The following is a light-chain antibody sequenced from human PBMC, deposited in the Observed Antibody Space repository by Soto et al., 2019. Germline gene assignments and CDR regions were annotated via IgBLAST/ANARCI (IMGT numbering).Light chain of an antibody. J-gene: IGLJ1*01. V-gene: IGLV2-14*01. CDR1: SSDVGGYNY. CDR2: EVS. Sequence: QSALTQPASVSGSPRQSITISCTGTSSDVGGYNYVSWYQQHPGKAPKLMIYEVSNRPSGVSNRFSGSKSGNTASLTISGLQAEDEADYYCSSYSTGSTLVVFGTGTKLTVL. CDR3: SSYSTGSTLVV.